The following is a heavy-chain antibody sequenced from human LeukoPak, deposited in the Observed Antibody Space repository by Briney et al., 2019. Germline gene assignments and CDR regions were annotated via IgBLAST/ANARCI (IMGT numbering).Heavy chain of an antibody. D-gene: IGHD2-2*01. Sequence: SETLSLTCAVYGGSFSGYYWSWIRQPPGKGLEWIGEINHSGSTNYKPSLKSRVTISVDTSKNQFSLKLSSVTAADTAVYYCARAYCSSTSCSGGDAFDIWGQGTMVTVSS. CDR2: INHSGST. J-gene: IGHJ3*02. V-gene: IGHV4-34*01. CDR3: ARAYCSSTSCSGGDAFDI. CDR1: GGSFSGYY.